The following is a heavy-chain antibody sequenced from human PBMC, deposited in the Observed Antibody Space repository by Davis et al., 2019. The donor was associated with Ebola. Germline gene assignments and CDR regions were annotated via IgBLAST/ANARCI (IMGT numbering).Heavy chain of an antibody. CDR1: GGSISSYY. J-gene: IGHJ4*02. CDR2: IYYSGST. D-gene: IGHD6-6*01. Sequence: PSETLSLTCTVSGGSISSYYWSWIRQPPGKGLEWIGYIYYSGSTNYNPSLKSRVTISVDTSKNQFSLKLSSVTAADTAVYYCARSRGRYSSSSFDYWGQGTLVTVSS. CDR3: ARSRGRYSSSSFDY. V-gene: IGHV4-59*01.